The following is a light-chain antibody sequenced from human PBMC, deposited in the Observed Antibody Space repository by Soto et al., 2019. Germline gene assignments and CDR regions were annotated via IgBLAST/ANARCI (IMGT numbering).Light chain of an antibody. J-gene: IGKJ3*01. V-gene: IGKV3D-7*01. CDR1: QSVSSSY. Sequence: LAPRGRVTLSCRASQSVSSSYLTWYQQKPGQAPRLLIYGASTRATSIPARFSGSGSGTDFTRTVSSLQPEDFAVYYCQQDYNLLTFGPGTKVDIK. CDR3: QQDYNLLT. CDR2: GAS.